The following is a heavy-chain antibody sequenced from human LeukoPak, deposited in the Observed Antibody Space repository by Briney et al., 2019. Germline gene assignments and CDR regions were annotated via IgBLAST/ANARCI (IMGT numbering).Heavy chain of an antibody. V-gene: IGHV3-21*01. D-gene: IGHD3-22*01. CDR2: ISSSSSYI. Sequence: GGSLRLSCAASGFTFSSYSMNWVRQAPGKGLEWVSSISSSSSYIYYADSVKGRFTISRDNAKNSLYLQMNSLRAEDTAVYYCARDPLIVMGDEPHFDYWGQGTLVTVSS. CDR3: ARDPLIVMGDEPHFDY. J-gene: IGHJ4*02. CDR1: GFTFSSYS.